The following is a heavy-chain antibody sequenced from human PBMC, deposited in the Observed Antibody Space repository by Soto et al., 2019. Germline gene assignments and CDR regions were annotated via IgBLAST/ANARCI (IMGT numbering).Heavy chain of an antibody. V-gene: IGHV1-69*06. Sequence: AVKVSCKASGCTFSSYAISWVRQAPGQGLEWMGGIIPIFGTANYAQKFQGRVTITADKSTSTAYMELSSLRSEDTAVYYCARVKQQHDAFDIWGQGTMVTVSS. J-gene: IGHJ3*02. D-gene: IGHD6-13*01. CDR1: GCTFSSYA. CDR2: IIPIFGTA. CDR3: ARVKQQHDAFDI.